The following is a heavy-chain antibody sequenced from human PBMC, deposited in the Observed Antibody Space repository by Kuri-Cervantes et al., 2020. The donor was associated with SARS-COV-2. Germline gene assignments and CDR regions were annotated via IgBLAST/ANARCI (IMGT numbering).Heavy chain of an antibody. CDR2: ISGSGGTI. J-gene: IGHJ4*02. D-gene: IGHD6-19*01. CDR1: GFTFSSYA. CDR3: AKDLAVAGSEDDS. V-gene: IGHV3-23*01. Sequence: GGSLRLSCAASGFTFSSYAMSWVRQAPGKGLEWVSAISGSGGTIYYADSVKGRFTISRDNAKNSLYLQMNSLRAEDTAVYYCAKDLAVAGSEDDSWGQGTLVTVSS.